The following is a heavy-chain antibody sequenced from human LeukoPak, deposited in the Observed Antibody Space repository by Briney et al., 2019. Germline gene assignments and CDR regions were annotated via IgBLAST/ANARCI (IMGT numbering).Heavy chain of an antibody. D-gene: IGHD3-10*01. J-gene: IGHJ4*02. CDR3: ASGLVRGVPHLGY. CDR1: GGSFSGYY. CDR2: INHSGST. V-gene: IGHV4-34*01. Sequence: PSETLSLTCAVYGGSFSGYYWSWIRQPPGKGLEWIGEINHSGSTNYNPSLKSRVTISVDTSKNQFSLKLSSVTAADTAVYYCASGLVRGVPHLGYWGQGTLVTVSS.